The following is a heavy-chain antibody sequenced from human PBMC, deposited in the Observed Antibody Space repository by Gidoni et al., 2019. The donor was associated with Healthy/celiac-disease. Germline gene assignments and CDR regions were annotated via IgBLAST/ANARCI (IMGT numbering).Heavy chain of an antibody. Sequence: QVQLVESGGGVVQPGRSLRLSCAASGFTFSRYGMHWVRQAPGKGLEWVAVIWYDGSNKYYADSVKGRFTISRDNSKNTLYLQMNSLRAEDTAVYYCARDPKRGSYRDAFDIWGQGTMVTVSS. J-gene: IGHJ3*02. V-gene: IGHV3-33*01. CDR2: IWYDGSNK. CDR1: GFTFSRYG. D-gene: IGHD1-26*01. CDR3: ARDPKRGSYRDAFDI.